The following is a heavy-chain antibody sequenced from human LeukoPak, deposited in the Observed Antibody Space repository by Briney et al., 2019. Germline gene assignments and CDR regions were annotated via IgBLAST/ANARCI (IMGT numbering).Heavy chain of an antibody. CDR2: IYYSGST. CDR3: ARNRYYYDSSGYHSSLDY. V-gene: IGHV4-38-2*01. J-gene: IGHJ4*02. Sequence: SETLSLTCAVSGYSISSGYYWGWIRQPPGKGVEWIGSIYYSGSTYYNPSLKSRVTISVDTSKNQFSLKLSSVTAADTAVYYCARNRYYYDSSGYHSSLDYWGQGTLVTVSS. CDR1: GYSISSGYY. D-gene: IGHD3-22*01.